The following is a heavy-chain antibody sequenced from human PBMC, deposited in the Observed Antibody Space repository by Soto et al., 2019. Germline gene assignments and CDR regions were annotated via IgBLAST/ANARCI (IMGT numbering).Heavy chain of an antibody. CDR2: IYYSGST. J-gene: IGHJ6*02. CDR1: GGSVSSGSYY. CDR3: AREGGYGSGRYFHGMDV. Sequence: QVQLQESGPGLVKPSETLSLTCTVSGGSVSSGSYYWSWIRQPPGKGREWIGYIYYSGSTNYNPSLKSRVTISVDASKNQFSLKLSSVTAADTAVYYCAREGGYGSGRYFHGMDVWGQGTTVTVS. D-gene: IGHD3-10*01. V-gene: IGHV4-61*01.